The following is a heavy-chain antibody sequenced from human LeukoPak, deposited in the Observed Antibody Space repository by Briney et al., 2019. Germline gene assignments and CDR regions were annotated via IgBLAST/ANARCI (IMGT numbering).Heavy chain of an antibody. CDR2: IYPGDSDT. D-gene: IGHD5-24*01. CDR3: ASRKKGMATTGFDY. Sequence: GESLKISCKGSGYSFATYWIGWVRQMPGKGLEWMGIIYPGDSDTRYSPSSQGQVTISVDKSINTAYLQWSSLKASDTAMYYCASRKKGMATTGFDYWGQGTLVTVSS. J-gene: IGHJ4*02. CDR1: GYSFATYW. V-gene: IGHV5-51*01.